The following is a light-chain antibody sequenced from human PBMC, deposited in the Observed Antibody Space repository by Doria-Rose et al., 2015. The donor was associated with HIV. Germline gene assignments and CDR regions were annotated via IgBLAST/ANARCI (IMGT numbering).Light chain of an antibody. Sequence: EIVLTQSPGTLSLSPGERATLSCRASQSFSSTYLAWYQQKPGEAPSLLIYDGSTRATGIPDRFSASGSGTDFTHTINRLEPEDFAPYYCHQYGTSWTFGQGTRVEI. V-gene: IGKV3-20*01. CDR1: QSFSSTY. CDR3: HQYGTSWT. J-gene: IGKJ1*01. CDR2: DGS.